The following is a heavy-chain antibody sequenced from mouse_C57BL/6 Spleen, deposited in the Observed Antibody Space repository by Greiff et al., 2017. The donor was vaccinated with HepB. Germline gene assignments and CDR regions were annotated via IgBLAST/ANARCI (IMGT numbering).Heavy chain of an antibody. D-gene: IGHD1-1*01. CDR1: GYTFTSYT. J-gene: IGHJ2*01. CDR3: ARRHYGSGFDY. V-gene: IGHV1-4*01. CDR2: INPSSGYT. Sequence: VQGVESGAELARPGASVKMSCKASGYTFTSYTMHWVKQRPGQGLEWIGYINPSSGYTKYNQKFKDKATLTADKSSSTAYMQLSSLTSEDSAVYYCARRHYGSGFDYWGQGTTLTVSS.